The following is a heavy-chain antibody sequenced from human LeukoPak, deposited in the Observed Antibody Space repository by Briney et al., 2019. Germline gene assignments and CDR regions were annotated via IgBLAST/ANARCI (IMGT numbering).Heavy chain of an antibody. J-gene: IGHJ3*01. Sequence: GGSLRLSCAASGFTFSTYWMSWVRQAPGKGLEWVANINKDGSEKYYVDSVKGRFSISRDNAKNSLYLKMNNLRAEDTAVYYCGTEGVQSTLYAFEVWGQGTMVTVSS. CDR1: GFTFSTYW. V-gene: IGHV3-7*01. CDR2: INKDGSEK. D-gene: IGHD1-1*01. CDR3: GTEGVQSTLYAFEV.